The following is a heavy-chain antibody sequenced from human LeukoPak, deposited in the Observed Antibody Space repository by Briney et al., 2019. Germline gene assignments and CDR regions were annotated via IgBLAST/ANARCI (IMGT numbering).Heavy chain of an antibody. J-gene: IGHJ4*02. CDR3: ARDLPAYSSSWGHFDY. Sequence: ASVKLSCKASVYTFTSYGISCVRQSPGQRLEWMGWISAYNGNTNYAQKLQGRVTMTTDTSTSTAYMELRSLRSDDAAVYYCARDLPAYSSSWGHFDYWGQGTLVTVSS. CDR2: ISAYNGNT. D-gene: IGHD6-13*01. V-gene: IGHV1-18*01. CDR1: VYTFTSYG.